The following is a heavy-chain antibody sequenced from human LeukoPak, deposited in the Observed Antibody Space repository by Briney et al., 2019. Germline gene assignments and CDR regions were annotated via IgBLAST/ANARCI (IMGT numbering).Heavy chain of an antibody. Sequence: MPSETLSLTCTVSGVSISSYYWSWIRQPPGKGLEWIGYIYYSGSTNYNPSLKSRVTISVDKSKNQFSLKLSSVTAADTAVYYCARDYYGSGSSFDYWGQGTLVTVSS. CDR3: ARDYYGSGSSFDY. J-gene: IGHJ4*02. CDR2: IYYSGST. CDR1: GVSISSYY. D-gene: IGHD3-10*01. V-gene: IGHV4-59*12.